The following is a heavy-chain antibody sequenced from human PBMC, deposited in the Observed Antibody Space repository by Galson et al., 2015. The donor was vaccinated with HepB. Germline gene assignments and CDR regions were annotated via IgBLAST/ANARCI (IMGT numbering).Heavy chain of an antibody. CDR3: AHRDVIAAAGLFDY. J-gene: IGHJ4*02. CDR1: GFSLSTSGVG. D-gene: IGHD6-13*01. CDR2: IYWDDDK. V-gene: IGHV2-5*02. Sequence: PALVKPPQTLTLTCTFSGFSLSTSGVGVGWIRQPPGKALEWLALIYWDDDKRYSPSLKSRLTITKDTSKNQVVLTMTNMDPVDTATYYCAHRDVIAAAGLFDYWGQGTLVTVSS.